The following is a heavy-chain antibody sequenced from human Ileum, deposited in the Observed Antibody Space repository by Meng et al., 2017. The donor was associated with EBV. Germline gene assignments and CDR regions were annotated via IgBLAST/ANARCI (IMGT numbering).Heavy chain of an antibody. CDR2: IYRGGGT. V-gene: IGHV4-4*02. CDR3: ARVRVIPAAIGFDY. J-gene: IGHJ4*02. CDR1: GGSLKSSDL. D-gene: IGHD2-2*02. Sequence: EQRQACGLGLVKLSGALSLPCAVFGGSLKSSDLWSWVRQPPGKGLEWIGEIYRGGGTNYNASLKSRVTTSVDTSKNHFSLKLNSVTAADTAVYYCARVRVIPAAIGFDYWGQGTLVTVSS.